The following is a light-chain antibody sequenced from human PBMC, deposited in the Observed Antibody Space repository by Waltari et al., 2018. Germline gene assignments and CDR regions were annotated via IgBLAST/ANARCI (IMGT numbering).Light chain of an antibody. J-gene: IGLJ2*01. V-gene: IGLV2-23*02. CDR3: CSCAGSGTLYVV. CDR1: SSDFGSYNL. Sequence: QSALTHPASVSGSPGQSITISCTGASSDFGSYNLISCYQQHLGKAPKVMIYEVAKRPAGVPDRLSDSRSGNTASLPISGLQPEDEADYYCCSCAGSGTLYVVYCGGTKLTVL. CDR2: EVA.